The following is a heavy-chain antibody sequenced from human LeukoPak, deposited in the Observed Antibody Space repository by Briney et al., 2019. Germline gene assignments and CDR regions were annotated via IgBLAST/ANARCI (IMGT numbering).Heavy chain of an antibody. CDR1: GGSISSSSYY. D-gene: IGHD3-16*01. J-gene: IGHJ4*02. CDR2: IYYSGST. CDR3: AYLTFGNPFDY. V-gene: IGHV4-39*07. Sequence: SETLSLTCTVSGGSISSSSYYWGWIRQPPGKGLEWIGSIYYSGSTYYNPSLKSRVTISVDTSKNQFSLKLSSVTAADTAVYYCAYLTFGNPFDYWGQGTLVTVSS.